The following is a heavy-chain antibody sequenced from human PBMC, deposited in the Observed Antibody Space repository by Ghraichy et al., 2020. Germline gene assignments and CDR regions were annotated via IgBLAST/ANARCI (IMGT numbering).Heavy chain of an antibody. CDR2: IYHSGST. Sequence: SETLSLTCTVSGYSISSGYYWGWIRQPPGKGLEWIGSIYHSGSTYYNPSLKSRVTISVDTSKNQFSLKLSSVTAADTAVYYCARGVTTYLEGETAMDVWGQGTTVTVSS. D-gene: IGHD4-17*01. J-gene: IGHJ6*02. CDR3: ARGVTTYLEGETAMDV. V-gene: IGHV4-38-2*02. CDR1: GYSISSGYY.